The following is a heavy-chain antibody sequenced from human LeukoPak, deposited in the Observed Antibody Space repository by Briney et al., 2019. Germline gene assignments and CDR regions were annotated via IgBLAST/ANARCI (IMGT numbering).Heavy chain of an antibody. CDR3: AKVEYYYDSSGLMDV. Sequence: PGGSLRLSCAASGFTFSSYGMHWVRQAPGKGLEWVAVISYDGSNKYYADSVKGRFTISRDNSKNTLYLQMNSLRAEDTAVYYCAKVEYYYDSSGLMDVWGQGTTVTVSS. J-gene: IGHJ6*02. D-gene: IGHD3-22*01. V-gene: IGHV3-30*18. CDR2: ISYDGSNK. CDR1: GFTFSSYG.